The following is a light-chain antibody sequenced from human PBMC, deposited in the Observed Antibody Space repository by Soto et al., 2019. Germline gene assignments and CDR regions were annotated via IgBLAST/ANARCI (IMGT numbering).Light chain of an antibody. Sequence: EIVMTQSPATLSVSPGERATLSCRASQSVSNNLAWYQQKPGQAPRLLIYGASTGATGIPARFSGSGSGTEFTLTISSLQSADFAVYFCQQYNNWARTFGQGTKVDIK. CDR2: GAS. V-gene: IGKV3-15*01. J-gene: IGKJ1*01. CDR1: QSVSNN. CDR3: QQYNNWART.